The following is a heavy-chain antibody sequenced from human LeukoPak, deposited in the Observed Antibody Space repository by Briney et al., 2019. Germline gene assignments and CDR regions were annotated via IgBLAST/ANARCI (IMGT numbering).Heavy chain of an antibody. D-gene: IGHD3-22*01. V-gene: IGHV3-30*02. CDR3: AKDLGYYDSMDY. J-gene: IGHJ4*02. CDR1: GFTFSSYG. CDR2: IRYDGSNK. Sequence: PGGSLRLSYAASGFTFSSYGTHWVRQAPGKGLEWVAFIRYDGSNKYYADSVKGRFTISRDNAKNSLYLQMNSLRAEDTALYYCAKDLGYYDSMDYWGQGTLVTVSS.